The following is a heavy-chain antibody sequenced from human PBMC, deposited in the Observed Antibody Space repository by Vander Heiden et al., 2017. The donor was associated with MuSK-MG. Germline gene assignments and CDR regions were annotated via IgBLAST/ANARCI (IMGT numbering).Heavy chain of an antibody. CDR1: GGSLSSSGYY. J-gene: IGHJ3*02. CDR3: ARGWGYCSDGSCYSDAFDI. CDR2: IYYSGST. Sequence: QLHLQESGPGLVKPSETLSLTCTVSGGSLSSSGYYWGWIRQPPGKGLEWIGSIYYSGSTYYNPSLKSRVTISVDTSKNQFSLKLSSVTAADTAVYYCARGWGYCSDGSCYSDAFDIWGQGTMVTVSS. V-gene: IGHV4-39*01. D-gene: IGHD2-15*01.